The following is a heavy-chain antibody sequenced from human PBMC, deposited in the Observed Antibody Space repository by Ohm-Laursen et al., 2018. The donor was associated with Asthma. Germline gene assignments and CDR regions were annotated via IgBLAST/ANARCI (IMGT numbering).Heavy chain of an antibody. CDR2: IKEDGSET. V-gene: IGHV3-7*05. CDR3: ARFGRDYRSHGLDV. CDR1: GLSLSNYW. J-gene: IGHJ6*02. D-gene: IGHD4-11*01. Sequence: SLRLSCAASGLSLSNYWMTWVRQAPGKGPEWVAHIKEDGSETSYLDSLKGRITISRDNAKNSLYLQMSSLRAEDTAVYYCARFGRDYRSHGLDVWGQGTTVTVSS.